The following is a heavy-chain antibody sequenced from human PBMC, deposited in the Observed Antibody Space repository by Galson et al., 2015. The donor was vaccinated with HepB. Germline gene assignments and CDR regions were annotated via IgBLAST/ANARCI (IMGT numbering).Heavy chain of an antibody. J-gene: IGHJ6*02. D-gene: IGHD3-10*01. CDR3: ARDDYYGAGSHGFYYNGMDV. Sequence: SLRLSCAASRFIFSTYGMHWVRQAPGKGLEWVAVIWYDGSKKYYADSVKGRFTIPRDNSKNTLHLQMNSLRAEDTAVYYCARDDYYGAGSHGFYYNGMDVWGQGTTVTVSS. CDR1: RFIFSTYG. V-gene: IGHV3-33*01. CDR2: IWYDGSKK.